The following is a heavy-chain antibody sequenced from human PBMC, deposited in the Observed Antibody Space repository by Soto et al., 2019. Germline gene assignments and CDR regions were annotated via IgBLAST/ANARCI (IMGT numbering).Heavy chain of an antibody. Sequence: QITLNESGPTQVKPRQTLTLTCTFSGFSLTTSGVGVGWIRQSPGKAPEWLALIYWDDDKRYSPSLKSRLTITEDTSKNQGVLTMADLDPADTATYYCAHRVLRTVFGLVTTTAIYFDFWGQGTPVAVSS. J-gene: IGHJ4*02. CDR2: IYWDDDK. D-gene: IGHD3-3*01. CDR1: GFSLTTSGVG. V-gene: IGHV2-5*02. CDR3: AHRVLRTVFGLVTTTAIYFDF.